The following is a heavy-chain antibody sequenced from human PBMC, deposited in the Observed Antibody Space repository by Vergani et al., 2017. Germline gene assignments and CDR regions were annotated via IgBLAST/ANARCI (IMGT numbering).Heavy chain of an antibody. D-gene: IGHD3-22*01. Sequence: EVQLVESGGGLIQPGGSLRLSCAASGFTVSSNYMSWVRQAPGKGLEWVSVIYSGGSTYYADSVKGRFTISRDNSKTTLYLQMNSLIDQDTAVYYGAGERFAGDDYYEISGYSEHDSFDIWGQGTMVTVSS. V-gene: IGHV3-53*01. J-gene: IGHJ3*02. CDR1: GFTVSSNY. CDR2: IYSGGST. CDR3: AGERFAGDDYYEISGYSEHDSFDI.